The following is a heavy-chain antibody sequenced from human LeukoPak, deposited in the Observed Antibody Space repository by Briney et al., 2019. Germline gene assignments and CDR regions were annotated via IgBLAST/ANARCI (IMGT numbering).Heavy chain of an antibody. CDR3: ARTSPTSHFDF. CDR2: TNGDGSNS. D-gene: IGHD3-16*01. Sequence: GGSLRLSCVASGFTFTTYWMHWVRQAPGKGLVWVSRTNGDGSNSNYADSVKGRFTISRDNARNTLYLQMNGLRAEDTALYYCARTSPTSHFDFWGQGTLVTVSS. CDR1: GFTFTTYW. J-gene: IGHJ4*02. V-gene: IGHV3-74*01.